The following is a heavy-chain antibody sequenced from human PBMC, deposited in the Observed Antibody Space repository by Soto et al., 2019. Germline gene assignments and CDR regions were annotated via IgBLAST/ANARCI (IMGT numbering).Heavy chain of an antibody. V-gene: IGHV5-51*01. CDR3: TRDRLGYYYGMDV. J-gene: IGHJ6*02. D-gene: IGHD3-16*01. CDR1: GYSFTSYW. CDR2: IYPGDSDT. Sequence: PGESLKISCKGSGYSFTSYWIGWVRQMPGKGLEWMGIIYPGDSDTRYSPSFQGQVTISADKSISTAYLQWSSLKASDTAVYYCTRDRLGYYYGMDVWGQGTTVTVYS.